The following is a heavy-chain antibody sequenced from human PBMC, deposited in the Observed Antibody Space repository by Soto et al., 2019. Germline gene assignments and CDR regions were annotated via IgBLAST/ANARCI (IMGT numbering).Heavy chain of an antibody. CDR3: ARDLDIVVVVAAFDI. Sequence: ASVKVSCKASGYTFTSYGISWVRQAPGQGLEWMGWISGYNGNTNYAQKLQGRVTMTTDTSTSTAYMELGSLRSDDTAVYYCARDLDIVVVVAAFDIWGQGTMVTVSS. V-gene: IGHV1-18*01. CDR2: ISGYNGNT. D-gene: IGHD2-15*01. J-gene: IGHJ3*02. CDR1: GYTFTSYG.